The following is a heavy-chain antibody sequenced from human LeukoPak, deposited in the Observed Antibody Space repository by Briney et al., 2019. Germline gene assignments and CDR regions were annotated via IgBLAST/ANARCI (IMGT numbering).Heavy chain of an antibody. CDR2: ISSYSGTT. D-gene: IGHD3-16*02. CDR3: AKDYRFSDPKSGLASDH. CDR1: GYTFKSNG. Sequence: ASVKVSCKASGYTFKSNGISWVRQAPGQGLEWMGWISSYSGTTDYAQKVQGRATMTTDPSTRTAYMELRNLRSDDTAVYYCAKDYRFSDPKSGLASDHWGQGTLVTVSS. J-gene: IGHJ4*02. V-gene: IGHV1-18*01.